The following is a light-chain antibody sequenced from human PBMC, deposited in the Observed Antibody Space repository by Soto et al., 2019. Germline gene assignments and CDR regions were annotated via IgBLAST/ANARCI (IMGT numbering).Light chain of an antibody. V-gene: IGKV3-11*01. J-gene: IGKJ3*01. Sequence: EIVLTQSPATLSLSPGERATLSCRASKSVSSYLAWYQQKPGQAPRLLIYDASNRATGIPARLSGSGSGTEFTLAISSLDPEDFAVYYCQHRINWPPVLPFGHGTKVDIK. CDR3: QHRINWPPVLP. CDR1: KSVSSY. CDR2: DAS.